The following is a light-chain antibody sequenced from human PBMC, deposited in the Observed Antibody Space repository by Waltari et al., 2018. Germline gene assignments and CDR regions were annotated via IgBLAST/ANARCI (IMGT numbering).Light chain of an antibody. CDR2: MVS. CDR3: MQGANWPPT. CDR1: HSLVYDNGNTY. Sequence: DVVMTQSPLSLSVALGQPASISSTSSHSLVYDNGNTYLNWFHQRPGQSPRRLIYMVSTRDSGVAGRFSGSGSGTDFTLTINGVEAEDVGLYFCMQGANWPPTFGQGTRVEIK. V-gene: IGKV2-30*01. J-gene: IGKJ1*01.